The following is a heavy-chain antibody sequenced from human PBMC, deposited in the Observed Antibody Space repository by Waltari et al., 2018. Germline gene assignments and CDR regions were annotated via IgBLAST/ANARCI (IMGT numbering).Heavy chain of an antibody. D-gene: IGHD6-13*01. V-gene: IGHV4-39*07. CDR1: GGSISSSSYY. CDR2: IYYSGST. Sequence: QLQLQESGPGLVKPSETLSLTCTVSGGSISSSSYYWGWIRQPPGKGLEWIGSIYYSGSTYYTPSLKSRVTISVDTSKNQFSLKLSSVTAADTAVYYCARLGAAAGREDYWGQGTLVTVSS. J-gene: IGHJ4*02. CDR3: ARLGAAAGREDY.